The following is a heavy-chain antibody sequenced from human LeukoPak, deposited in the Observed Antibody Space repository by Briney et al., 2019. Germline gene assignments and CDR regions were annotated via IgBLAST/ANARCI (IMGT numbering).Heavy chain of an antibody. Sequence: GGCLRLSCAASGFTFSSYAMSWVRQAPGKGLECDSAISGSGGSTYYADSVKGRFTISRDNSKNTLYLQMNSLRAEDTAVYYCAKLCSSTSCGVSFDYWGQGTLVTVSS. CDR1: GFTFSSYA. D-gene: IGHD2-2*01. V-gene: IGHV3-23*01. CDR2: ISGSGGST. J-gene: IGHJ4*02. CDR3: AKLCSSTSCGVSFDY.